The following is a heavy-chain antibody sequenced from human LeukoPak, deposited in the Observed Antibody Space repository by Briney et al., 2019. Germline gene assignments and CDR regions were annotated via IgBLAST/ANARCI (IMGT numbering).Heavy chain of an antibody. CDR3: AKDFSGYYDY. D-gene: IGHD3-22*01. CDR1: GFTFSSYA. CDR2: ISGSGGST. Sequence: GGSLRPSWAASGFTFSSYAMSWVRQAPGKGLEWVSAISGSGGSTYYADSVKGRFTISRDNSKNTLYLQMNSLRAEDTAVYYCAKDFSGYYDYWGQGTLVTVSS. V-gene: IGHV3-23*01. J-gene: IGHJ4*02.